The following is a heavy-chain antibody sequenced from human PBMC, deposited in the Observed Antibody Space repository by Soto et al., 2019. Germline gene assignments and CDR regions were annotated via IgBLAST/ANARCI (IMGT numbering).Heavy chain of an antibody. D-gene: IGHD6-13*01. CDR2: INHSGST. V-gene: IGHV4-34*01. J-gene: IGHJ4*02. CDR3: ASRQGGIAAAGSPHY. CDR1: GGSFSGYY. Sequence: QVQLQQWGAGLLTPSETLFLTCAVYGGSFSGYYWSWIRQPPGKGLEWIGEINHSGSTNYNPSLKSRVTLSIDMSKSQFSLKLSSVTAADTAVYYCASRQGGIAAAGSPHYWGQGTLVTVSS.